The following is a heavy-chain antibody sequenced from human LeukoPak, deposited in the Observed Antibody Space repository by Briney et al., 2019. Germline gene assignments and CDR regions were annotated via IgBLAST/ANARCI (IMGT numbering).Heavy chain of an antibody. D-gene: IGHD2-15*01. CDR1: GFNFGDYA. CDR3: PMGHCGGDSCYFDFDS. Sequence: PGRSLRLSCTTSGFNFGDYAMSWVRQAPGKGLEWVGFIRSKAYGGTTEYAASVKGRFTISRDDSKRIAYLQMNSLKTEDTAAYYCPMGHCGGDSCYFDFDSWGQGTLVTVSS. V-gene: IGHV3-49*04. J-gene: IGHJ4*02. CDR2: IRSKAYGGTT.